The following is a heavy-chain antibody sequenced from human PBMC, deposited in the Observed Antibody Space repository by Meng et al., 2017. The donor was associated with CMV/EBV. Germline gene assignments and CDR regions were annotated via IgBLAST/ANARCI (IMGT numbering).Heavy chain of an antibody. CDR1: AGSISSSSYY. J-gene: IGHJ6*02. V-gene: IGHV4-39*07. CDR2: IYYSGST. CDR3: ARDNGARPGRPYYYYGMDV. D-gene: IGHD6-6*01. Sequence: GSLRLSCTVSAGSISSSSYYWGWIRQPPGKGLEWIGSIYYSGSTYYNPSLKSRVTISVDTSKNQFSLKLSSVTAADTAVYYCARDNGARPGRPYYYYGMDVWGQGTTVTVSS.